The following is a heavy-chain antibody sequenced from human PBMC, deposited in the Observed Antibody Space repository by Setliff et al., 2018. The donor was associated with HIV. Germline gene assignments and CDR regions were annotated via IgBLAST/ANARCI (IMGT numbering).Heavy chain of an antibody. CDR1: SYSISSGYY. Sequence: SETLSLTCAVSSYSISSGYYWGWIRQPPGKGLEWIGNIYHSGSTYYNPSLKSRVTISVDTSKNQFSLELSSVTAADTAVYYCARVQVSGTYPIDYWGQGTLVTVSS. J-gene: IGHJ4*02. CDR2: IYHSGST. CDR3: ARVQVSGTYPIDY. D-gene: IGHD3-10*01. V-gene: IGHV4-38-2*01.